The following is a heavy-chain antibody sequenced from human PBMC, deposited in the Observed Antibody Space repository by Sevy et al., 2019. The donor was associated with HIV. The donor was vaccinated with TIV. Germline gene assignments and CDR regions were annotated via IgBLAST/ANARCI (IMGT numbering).Heavy chain of an antibody. CDR2: ISSSGITI. J-gene: IGHJ6*02. V-gene: IGHV3-11*01. CDR1: GFTFSDYY. CDR3: ARSLLGYCSGGSCLYYYYYGMDV. D-gene: IGHD2-15*01. Sequence: GGSLRLSCAASGFTFSDYYMSWIRQAPGKGLEWVSYISSSGITIYYEDSVKGRFTNARDNDKNSMYMQMNSLRAEDTAVYYCARSLLGYCSGGSCLYYYYYGMDVWGQGTTVTVSS.